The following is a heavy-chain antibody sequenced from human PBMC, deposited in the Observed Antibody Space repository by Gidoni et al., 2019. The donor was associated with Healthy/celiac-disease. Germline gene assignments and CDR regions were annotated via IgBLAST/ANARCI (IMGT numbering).Heavy chain of an antibody. V-gene: IGHV3-33*01. Sequence: QVQLVESGGGVVQPGRSLRLSCAASGFTFSSYGMHWVRQAPGKGLEWVAVIWYDGSNKYYADSVKGRFTISRDNSKNTLYLQMNSLRAEDTAVYYCARGPPDSSSWYFDYWGQGTLVTVSS. CDR1: GFTFSSYG. D-gene: IGHD6-13*01. J-gene: IGHJ4*02. CDR3: ARGPPDSSSWYFDY. CDR2: IWYDGSNK.